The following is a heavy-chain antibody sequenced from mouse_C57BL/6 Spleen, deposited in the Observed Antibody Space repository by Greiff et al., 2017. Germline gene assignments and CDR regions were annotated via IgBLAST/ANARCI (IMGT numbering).Heavy chain of an antibody. CDR3: ARKVGKDYAMDY. J-gene: IGHJ4*01. V-gene: IGHV5-17*01. CDR2: ISSGSSTL. Sequence: EVQVVESGGGLVKPGGSLKLSCAASGFTFSDYGMHWVRQAPEKGLEWVAYISSGSSTLYYADTVKGPFTISRDNAKNTRSLEMTSVRSEDTAMDYCARKVGKDYAMDYWGQGTSVTVSS. CDR1: GFTFSDYG. D-gene: IGHD1-1*02.